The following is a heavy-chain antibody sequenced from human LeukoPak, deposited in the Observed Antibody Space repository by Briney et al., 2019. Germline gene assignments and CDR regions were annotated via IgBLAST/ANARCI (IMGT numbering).Heavy chain of an antibody. CDR1: GFTFGSYA. Sequence: PGGSLRLSCAASGFTFGSYAMHWVRQAPGKGLEWVAVIWYDGSNKYYADSVKGRFTISRDNSKNTLYLQMNSLRAEDTAVYYCAKVGLRLGGDYWGQGTLVTVSS. J-gene: IGHJ4*02. V-gene: IGHV3-33*06. D-gene: IGHD4-17*01. CDR3: AKVGLRLGGDY. CDR2: IWYDGSNK.